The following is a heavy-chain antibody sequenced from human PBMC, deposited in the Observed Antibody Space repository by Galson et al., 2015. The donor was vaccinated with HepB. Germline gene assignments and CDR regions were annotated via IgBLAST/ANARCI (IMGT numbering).Heavy chain of an antibody. CDR2: ISSSSNYI. J-gene: IGHJ4*02. D-gene: IGHD3-22*01. Sequence: SLRLSCAVSGFTFSSYSMNWVRQAPGKGLEWVPSISSSSNYIHYADSVKGRFIISRDSAKNSLYLQMNSLRAEDTAVYYCARVYYYDYSGYLYWGQGTLVTVSS. CDR1: GFTFSSYS. CDR3: ARVYYYDYSGYLY. V-gene: IGHV3-21*01.